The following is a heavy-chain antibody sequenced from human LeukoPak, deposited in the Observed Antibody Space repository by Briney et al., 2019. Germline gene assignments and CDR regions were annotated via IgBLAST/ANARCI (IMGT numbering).Heavy chain of an antibody. CDR3: ARLGYSYGPEHNWFDP. V-gene: IGHV5-51*01. CDR1: GYSFTRYW. Sequence: GGALKIFCRGSGYSFTRYWIGWGRQMPGKGVAWMVMIYSCYSDTRFSPSFQGQVTLSAGQSISPPYLQRSRLKASDTDMYYCARLGYSYGPEHNWFDPWRQPALVTVSS. D-gene: IGHD5-18*01. CDR2: IYSCYSDT. J-gene: IGHJ5*02.